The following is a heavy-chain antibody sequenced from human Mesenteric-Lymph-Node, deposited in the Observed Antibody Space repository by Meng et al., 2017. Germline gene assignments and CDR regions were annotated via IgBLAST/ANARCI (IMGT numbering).Heavy chain of an antibody. Sequence: QVQLVQSGAEVKKPGASVKVSCKASGYTFTSYAMHWVRQAPGQRLEWMGWINAGNGNPTYAQGFTGRFVFSLDTSVSTAYLQISSLKAEDTAVYYCARGYSSSCLNWGQGTLVTVSS. J-gene: IGHJ4*02. CDR3: ARGYSSSCLN. CDR2: INAGNGNP. V-gene: IGHV7-4-1*02. D-gene: IGHD6-13*01. CDR1: GYTFTSYA.